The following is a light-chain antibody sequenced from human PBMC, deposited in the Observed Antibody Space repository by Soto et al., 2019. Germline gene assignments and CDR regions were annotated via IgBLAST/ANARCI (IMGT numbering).Light chain of an antibody. Sequence: IQMTQFPSSLSASVGDRVTITCRAGQTVIRYLNWYQQKPGRAPNLLIYAVSNLQSGVPSSFSGIGSGTEFTLTISNLQPEDFATDYCHQSYSTLFTFGPGTKVEIK. J-gene: IGKJ3*01. CDR2: AVS. CDR1: QTVIRY. CDR3: HQSYSTLFT. V-gene: IGKV1-39*01.